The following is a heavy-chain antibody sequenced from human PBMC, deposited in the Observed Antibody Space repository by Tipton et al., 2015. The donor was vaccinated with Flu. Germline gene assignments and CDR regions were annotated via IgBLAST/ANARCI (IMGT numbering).Heavy chain of an antibody. Sequence: LRLSCTVSVDSIDSYYWNWVRQPPGKGLEWIGYIYHSGTANYNPSLKSRVTISVDTSKNQFSLKLNSVTAADTAIYYCASQYYDTSGYPTEFQHWGQGTLVAVSS. CDR3: ASQYYDTSGYPTEFQH. D-gene: IGHD3-22*01. V-gene: IGHV4-59*01. CDR2: IYHSGTA. J-gene: IGHJ1*01. CDR1: VDSIDSYY.